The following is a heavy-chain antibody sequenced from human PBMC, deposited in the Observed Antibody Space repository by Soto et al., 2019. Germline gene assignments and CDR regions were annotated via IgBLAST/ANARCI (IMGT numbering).Heavy chain of an antibody. Sequence: PSETLSLTCTVSGGSISSYYWSWIRQPPGKGLECIGYFYYTTTNYNPSLKSRVTISVDTSKNQFALKLSSVTTADTAVYYCARGSYDSSVYYYEPLDSWGQGTLVTVSS. J-gene: IGHJ4*02. CDR2: FYYTTT. CDR3: ARGSYDSSVYYYEPLDS. CDR1: GGSISSYY. D-gene: IGHD3-22*01. V-gene: IGHV4-59*01.